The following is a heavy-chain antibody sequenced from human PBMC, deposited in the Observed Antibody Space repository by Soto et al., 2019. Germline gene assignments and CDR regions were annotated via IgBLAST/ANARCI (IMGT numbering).Heavy chain of an antibody. CDR1: GFIFSDYA. J-gene: IGHJ5*02. V-gene: IGHV3-23*01. D-gene: IGHD6-19*01. Sequence: GGSLRLSCAASGFIFSDYAISWVRLAPGRGLEWVSAISDTGDNTYYADSVKGRFTISRDNSKNTLDLQMDSLRAEDTAVYYCAREVGIEVKKCFDPWGQGTQVTVSS. CDR3: AREVGIEVKKCFDP. CDR2: ISDTGDNT.